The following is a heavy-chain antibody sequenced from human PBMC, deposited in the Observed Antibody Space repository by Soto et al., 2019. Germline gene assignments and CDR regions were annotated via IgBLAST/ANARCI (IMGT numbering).Heavy chain of an antibody. D-gene: IGHD3-16*01. CDR2: ISYDGSKK. V-gene: IGHV3-30*18. CDR1: GFTFSSYG. Sequence: QVQLVESGGGEVQPGRSLRLSCAASGFTFSSYGMHWVRQAPGKGLEWVALISYDGSKKYYADSVKGRFTISRDNSKNTQYLQMNSLRAEDTAVYYCAKVEGDTVWGYYGMDVWGQGTTVTVSS. CDR3: AKVEGDTVWGYYGMDV. J-gene: IGHJ6*02.